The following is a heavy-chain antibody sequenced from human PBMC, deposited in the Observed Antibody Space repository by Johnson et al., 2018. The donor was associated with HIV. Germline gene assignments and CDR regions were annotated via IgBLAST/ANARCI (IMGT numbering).Heavy chain of an antibody. J-gene: IGHJ3*02. D-gene: IGHD3-10*01. CDR3: AKEKKTMVQGLGAFDI. V-gene: IGHV3-9*01. Sequence: VQLVESGGGLVQPGGSLRLSCAAPGFTFDDSAMHWVRQAQGKGLEWVSGISWNRGSIGYADSVKGRFTISRDNAKNSLYLQMNSLRAEDTALYYCAKEKKTMVQGLGAFDIWGQGTMVTVSS. CDR2: ISWNRGSI. CDR1: GFTFDDSA.